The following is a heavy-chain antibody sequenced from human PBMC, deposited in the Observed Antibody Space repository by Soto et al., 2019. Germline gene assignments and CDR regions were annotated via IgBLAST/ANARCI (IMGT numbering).Heavy chain of an antibody. CDR1: GGSFSGYY. D-gene: IGHD6-13*01. CDR2: INHSGST. J-gene: IGHJ5*02. CDR3: ARDPSQQLVFGNWFDP. V-gene: IGHV4-34*01. Sequence: PSETLSLTCAVYGGSFSGYYWSWIRQPPGKGLEWIGEINHSGSTNYNPSLKSRVTISVDTSKNQFSLKLSSVTAADTAVYYCARDPSQQLVFGNWFDPWGQGTLVTVSS.